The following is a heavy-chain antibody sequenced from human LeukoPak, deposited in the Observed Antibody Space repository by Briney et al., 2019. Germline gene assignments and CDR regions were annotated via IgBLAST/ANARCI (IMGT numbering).Heavy chain of an antibody. J-gene: IGHJ4*02. CDR3: ARDFYVGSGSYYIGY. CDR2: IWYDGSNR. D-gene: IGHD3-10*01. CDR1: GFTFSSYG. V-gene: IGHV3-33*01. Sequence: GGSLRLSCAASGFTFSSYGMHWVRQAPGKGLEWVAVIWYDGSNRYYADSVKGRFTISRDNSKNTLYLQMNSLRAEDTAVYYCARDFYVGSGSYYIGYWGQGTLVTVSS.